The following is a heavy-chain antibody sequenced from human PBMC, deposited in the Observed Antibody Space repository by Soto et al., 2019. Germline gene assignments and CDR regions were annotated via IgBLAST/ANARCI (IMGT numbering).Heavy chain of an antibody. Sequence: EVQLVESGGGLVQPGGSLKLSCTASGFTFSDSPMHWVRQASGKGLEWVGRIRSKADSYATAYGASVQGRFTISRDDSKNTAYLQMTSLKTEDAAVYYCSSHSPEDMRLTWGQVTLVTVSS. V-gene: IGHV3-73*02. CDR1: GFTFSDSP. CDR3: SSHSPEDMRLT. J-gene: IGHJ5*02. D-gene: IGHD2-15*01. CDR2: IRSKADSYAT.